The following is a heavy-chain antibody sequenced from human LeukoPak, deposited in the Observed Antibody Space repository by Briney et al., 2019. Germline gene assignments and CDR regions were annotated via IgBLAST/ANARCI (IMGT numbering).Heavy chain of an antibody. Sequence: SETLSLTCALSGYSISAGYYWAWIRPPPGKGLEWIGSIYHSGITYYNPSLKSRVTISVDTSKNQFSLRLSSVIAADTAIYYCARDRRKSAYYYDSGGYYVEYWGQGTLVTVSS. V-gene: IGHV4-38-2*02. CDR2: IYHSGIT. D-gene: IGHD3-22*01. J-gene: IGHJ4*02. CDR3: ARDRRKSAYYYDSGGYYVEY. CDR1: GYSISAGYY.